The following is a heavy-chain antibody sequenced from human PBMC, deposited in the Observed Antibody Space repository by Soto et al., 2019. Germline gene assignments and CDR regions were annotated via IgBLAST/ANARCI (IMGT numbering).Heavy chain of an antibody. J-gene: IGHJ6*03. CDR3: ARRAASSNYYYYMDV. CDR2: IYYSGST. D-gene: IGHD6-25*01. V-gene: IGHV4-59*08. CDR1: GGSISDYY. Sequence: SETLSLTCTVSGGSISDYYWSWIRQPPGKGLEWIGYIYYSGSTNYNPSLKSRVTISVDTSKNQFSLKLSSVTAADTAVYYCARRAASSNYYYYMDVWGKGTTVTVSS.